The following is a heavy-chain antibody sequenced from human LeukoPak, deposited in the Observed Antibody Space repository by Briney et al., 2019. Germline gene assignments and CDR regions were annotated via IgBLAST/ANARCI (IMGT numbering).Heavy chain of an antibody. CDR1: GGSFSGYY. CDR2: INHSGST. D-gene: IGHD4/OR15-4a*01. V-gene: IGHV4-34*01. Sequence: PSETLSLTCAVYGGSFSGYYWCWIRQPPGKGLGWIGEINHSGSTNYNPSLKSRVTISVDTSKNQFSLKLSSVTAADTAVYYCASFRTMVQTPNWFDPWGQGTLVTVSS. J-gene: IGHJ5*02. CDR3: ASFRTMVQTPNWFDP.